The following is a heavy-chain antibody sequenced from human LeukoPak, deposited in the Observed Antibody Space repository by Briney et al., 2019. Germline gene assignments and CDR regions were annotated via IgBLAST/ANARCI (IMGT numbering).Heavy chain of an antibody. J-gene: IGHJ4*02. Sequence: GGSLRLSCAASGFTFSNAWMSWVRQAPGKGLEWVSAISGSGGSTYYADSVKGRFTISRDNSKNTLYLQMNSLRAEDTAVYYCAKDFSYYYDSSGYYCDYWGQGTLVTVSS. D-gene: IGHD3-22*01. CDR3: AKDFSYYYDSSGYYCDY. V-gene: IGHV3-23*01. CDR2: ISGSGGST. CDR1: GFTFSNAW.